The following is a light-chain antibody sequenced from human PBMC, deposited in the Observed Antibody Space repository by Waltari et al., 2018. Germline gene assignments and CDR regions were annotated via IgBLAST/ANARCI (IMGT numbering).Light chain of an antibody. CDR2: LGS. CDR1: QSLLHSNGYNY. V-gene: IGKV2-28*01. Sequence: DIVMTQSPLSLPVTPGEPASISCRSSQSLLHSNGYNYLDWYLQKPGQSPQLLIYLGSNRASGVPDRFSGSGSGTDFTLKISRVEAEDVGVYYCMQALQTPLTFGGVTKVEIK. CDR3: MQALQTPLT. J-gene: IGKJ4*01.